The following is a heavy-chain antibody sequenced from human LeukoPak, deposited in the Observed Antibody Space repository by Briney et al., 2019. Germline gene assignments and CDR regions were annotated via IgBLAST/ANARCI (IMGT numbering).Heavy chain of an antibody. J-gene: IGHJ5*02. CDR3: ARGHYADYA. Sequence: GGSLRLSCAASGLIFSTFWMNWVRQAPGKGLEWVASIKQDGSEKYYVDSVKGRFNISRGNAKNSLDVEMNNLRGQDTAVYYCARGHYADYAWGQGTLVTVSS. CDR2: IKQDGSEK. V-gene: IGHV3-7*01. D-gene: IGHD4-17*01. CDR1: GLIFSTFW.